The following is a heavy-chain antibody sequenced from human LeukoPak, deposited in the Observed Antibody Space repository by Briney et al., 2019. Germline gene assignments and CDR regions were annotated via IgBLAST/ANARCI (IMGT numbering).Heavy chain of an antibody. CDR1: GFTFSSYA. Sequence: QPGGSLRLSCAASGFTFSSYAMSWVRQAPGKGLEWVSAISGSGGSTYYADSVKGRFTISRDNSKNTLYLQMNSLRAEDTAVYYCARCSRELRGYAPWEVMPPFDYWGQGTLVTVSS. CDR2: ISGSGGST. D-gene: IGHD4-23*01. V-gene: IGHV3-23*01. J-gene: IGHJ4*02. CDR3: ARCSRELRGYAPWEVMPPFDY.